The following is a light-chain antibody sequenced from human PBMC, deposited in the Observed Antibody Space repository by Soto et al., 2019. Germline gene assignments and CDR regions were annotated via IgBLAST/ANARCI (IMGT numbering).Light chain of an antibody. CDR2: AAS. J-gene: IGKJ1*01. Sequence: DIQMTQSPSSLSASVGDRVTITCRASQSISSYLNWYQQKPGKAPKLLIYAASSLQSGVPSRFSGSGSGTDFTLTISSLQPEDFATYYGQQSYRTPWTFGQGTKVEIK. V-gene: IGKV1-39*01. CDR3: QQSYRTPWT. CDR1: QSISSY.